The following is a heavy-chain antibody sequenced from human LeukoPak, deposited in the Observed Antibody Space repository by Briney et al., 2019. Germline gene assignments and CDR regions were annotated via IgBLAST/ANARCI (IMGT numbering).Heavy chain of an antibody. J-gene: IGHJ4*02. CDR2: ISDIGTTQ. Sequence: PGGSLRLSCAASGFTFSSYELNWVRQAPGKGLEWVSYISDIGTTQHYADSVKGRFTISRDNAKNSLHLQMNSLRAEDTAVYFCARVDFGDYFATSDYHFFDFWGQGTLVTVSS. D-gene: IGHD3-22*01. V-gene: IGHV3-48*03. CDR1: GFTFSSYE. CDR3: ARVDFGDYFATSDYHFFDF.